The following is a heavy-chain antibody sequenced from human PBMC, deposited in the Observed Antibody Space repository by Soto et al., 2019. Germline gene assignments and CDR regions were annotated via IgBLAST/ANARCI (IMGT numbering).Heavy chain of an antibody. CDR2: IDPSDSYT. CDR1: GYSFTIYL. V-gene: IGHV5-10-1*01. J-gene: IGHJ6*02. CDR3: ARRSIAARHYYYYGMDV. Sequence: GESLKISCKGSGYSFTIYLISWVRQMPGKGLEWMGRIDPSDSYTNYSPSFQGHVTISADKSISTAYLQWSSLKASDTAMYYCARRSIAARHYYYYGMDVWGQGTTVTVSS. D-gene: IGHD6-6*01.